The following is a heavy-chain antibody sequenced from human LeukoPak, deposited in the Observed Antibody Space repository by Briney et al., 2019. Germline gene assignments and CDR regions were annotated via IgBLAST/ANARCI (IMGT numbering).Heavy chain of an antibody. CDR3: AREDNGYDYVWGSYRIFDY. CDR2: ISAYNGNT. D-gene: IGHD3-16*02. J-gene: IGHJ4*02. CDR1: GYTFTSYG. Sequence: GASVKVSCKASGYTFTSYGISWVRQAPGQGLEWMGWISAYNGNTNYAQKLQGRVTMTTDTSTSTAYMELRSLRSDDTAVYDCAREDNGYDYVWGSYRIFDYWGQGTLVTVSS. V-gene: IGHV1-18*01.